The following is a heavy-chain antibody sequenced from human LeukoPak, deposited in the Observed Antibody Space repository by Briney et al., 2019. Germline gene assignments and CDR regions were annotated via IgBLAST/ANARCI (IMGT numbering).Heavy chain of an antibody. J-gene: IGHJ3*02. CDR2: ISGSGSST. Sequence: GGSLRLSCAASGFTVSSNYMSWVRQAPGQGLEWVSGISGSGSSTSYADSVKGRFTISRDNSKNTLYLQMNSLRAEDTAVYYCARGGSYLSAFDIWGQGTMVTVSS. D-gene: IGHD1-26*01. CDR3: ARGGSYLSAFDI. V-gene: IGHV3-53*01. CDR1: GFTVSSNY.